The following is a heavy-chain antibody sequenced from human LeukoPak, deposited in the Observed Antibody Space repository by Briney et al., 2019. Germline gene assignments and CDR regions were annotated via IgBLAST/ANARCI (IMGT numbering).Heavy chain of an antibody. V-gene: IGHV3-23*01. Sequence: PGGSLRLSCAASGFTFSSYGMSCVRQAPGKGLEWVSGITYSSGYTYYADSVKGRFTISRDNSRNTLYLQMNSLRAEDTAVYYCAKDPSDLGGSGSNNYFDCWGQGTLVTVSS. J-gene: IGHJ4*02. CDR3: AKDPSDLGGSGSNNYFDC. CDR1: GFTFSSYG. CDR2: ITYSSGYT. D-gene: IGHD3-10*01.